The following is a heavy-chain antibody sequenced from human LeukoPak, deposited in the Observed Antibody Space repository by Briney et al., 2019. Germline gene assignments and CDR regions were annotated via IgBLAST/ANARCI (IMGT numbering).Heavy chain of an antibody. J-gene: IGHJ6*03. D-gene: IGHD5-18*01. CDR2: MNPNSGNT. Sequence: ASVTVSCKASGYTFTSYDIKWVRQATGQGREWMGWMNPNSGNTGYAQKFQGRVTITRNTSISTAYMELSSLRSEDTAVYYCARGTVGYSYGFSWAYYYYYNYMDVWGKGTTVTVSS. CDR3: ARGTVGYSYGFSWAYYYYYNYMDV. CDR1: GYTFTSYD. V-gene: IGHV1-8*03.